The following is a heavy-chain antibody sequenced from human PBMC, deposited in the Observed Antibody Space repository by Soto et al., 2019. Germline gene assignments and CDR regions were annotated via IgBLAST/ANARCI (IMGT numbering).Heavy chain of an antibody. J-gene: IGHJ3*02. CDR1: GFTFSSYG. V-gene: IGHV3-33*01. D-gene: IGHD7-27*01. Sequence: QVQLVESGGGVVQPGRSLRLSCAASGFTFSSYGMHWVRQAPGKGLEWVAVIWYDGSNKYYADSVKGRFTISRDNSKNTLYLQMNSPRAEDTAVYYCARDGDWGAFDIWGQGTMVTVSS. CDR3: ARDGDWGAFDI. CDR2: IWYDGSNK.